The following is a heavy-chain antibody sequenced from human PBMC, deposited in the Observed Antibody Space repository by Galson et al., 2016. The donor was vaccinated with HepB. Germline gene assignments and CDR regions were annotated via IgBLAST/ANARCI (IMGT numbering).Heavy chain of an antibody. CDR1: EFTFSDFG. J-gene: IGHJ3*02. CDR3: AKEGRDILTGYYNGDAFDI. CDR2: ISGSGGST. D-gene: IGHD3-9*01. V-gene: IGHV3-23*01. Sequence: SLRLSCAASEFTFSDFGMHWVRQAPGKGLEWVSAISGSGGSTYYADSVKGRFTISRDNSKNTLYLQMNSLRAEDTAVYYCAKEGRDILTGYYNGDAFDIWGQGTMVTVSS.